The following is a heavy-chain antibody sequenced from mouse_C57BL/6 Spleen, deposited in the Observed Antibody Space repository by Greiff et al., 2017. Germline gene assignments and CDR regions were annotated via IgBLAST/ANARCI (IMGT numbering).Heavy chain of an antibody. CDR1: GYTFTDYE. D-gene: IGHD1-1*01. CDR2: IDPETGGT. J-gene: IGHJ3*01. CDR3: TRDGSSFFAY. Sequence: QVQLQQSGAELVRPGASVTLSCKASGYTFTDYEMHWVKQTPVHGLEWIGAIDPETGGTAYNQKFKGKAILTADKSSSTAYMELRSLTSEDSAVYYCTRDGSSFFAYWGQGTLVTVS. V-gene: IGHV1-15*01.